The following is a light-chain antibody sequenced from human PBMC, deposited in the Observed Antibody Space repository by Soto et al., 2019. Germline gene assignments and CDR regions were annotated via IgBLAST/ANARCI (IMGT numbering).Light chain of an antibody. J-gene: IGLJ3*02. Sequence: QSALTQPRSVSGSPGQSVTISCTGTSSDAGGYNYVSWYQHHPGKAPKSMIYDVSKRPSGVPDRFSGSKSGNTASLTISGLQAEDEADYYCRSYAGSYTWVFGGGTKVTVL. CDR3: RSYAGSYTWV. V-gene: IGLV2-11*01. CDR2: DVS. CDR1: SSDAGGYNY.